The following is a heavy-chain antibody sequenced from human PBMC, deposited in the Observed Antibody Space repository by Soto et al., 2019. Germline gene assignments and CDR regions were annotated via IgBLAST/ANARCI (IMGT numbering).Heavy chain of an antibody. CDR3: ARGDRSSYYYDSSGYWSDY. CDR1: GFTFSSYA. CDR2: ISGSGGST. J-gene: IGHJ4*02. V-gene: IGHV3-23*01. D-gene: IGHD3-22*01. Sequence: RLSCAASGFTFSSYAMSWVRQAPGKGLEWVSAISGSGGSTYYADSVKGRFTISRDNSKNTLYLQMNSLRAEDTAVYYCARGDRSSYYYDSSGYWSDYWGQGPLVTVSS.